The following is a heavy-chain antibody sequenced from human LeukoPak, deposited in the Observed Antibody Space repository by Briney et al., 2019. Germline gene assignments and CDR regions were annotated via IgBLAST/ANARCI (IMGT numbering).Heavy chain of an antibody. V-gene: IGHV5-51*01. CDR2: IYPGDSGT. Sequence: GESLKISCKGSGYSFTSYWIGWVRQMPGKGLEWMGIIYPGDSGTRYSPSFQGQVTISADKSISTAYLQWSSLKASDTAMYYCARPYYYDSSGHGYYFDYWGQGTLVTVSS. CDR3: ARPYYYDSSGHGYYFDY. D-gene: IGHD3-22*01. CDR1: GYSFTSYW. J-gene: IGHJ4*02.